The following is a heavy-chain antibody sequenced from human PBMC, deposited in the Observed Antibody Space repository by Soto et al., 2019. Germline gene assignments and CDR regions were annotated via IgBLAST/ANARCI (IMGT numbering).Heavy chain of an antibody. J-gene: IGHJ5*02. V-gene: IGHV4-34*01. CDR1: GGSFSGYY. CDR3: ARGLVKYYDFWSGYPGPRNWFDP. CDR2: INHSGST. Sequence: QVQLQQWGAGLLKPSETLSLTCAVYGGSFSGYYWSWIRQPPGKGLEWIGEINHSGSTNYNPSLKSRVTISVDTSKNQFSLKLSSVTAAYTAVYYCARGLVKYYDFWSGYPGPRNWFDPWGQGTLVTVSS. D-gene: IGHD3-3*01.